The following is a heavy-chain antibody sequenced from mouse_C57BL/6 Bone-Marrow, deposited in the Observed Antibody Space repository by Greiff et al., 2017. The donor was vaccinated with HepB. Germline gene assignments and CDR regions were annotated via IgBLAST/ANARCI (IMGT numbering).Heavy chain of an antibody. CDR3: ARSAAIYYDYDNLAY. CDR1: GYTFTDYN. CDR2: INPNNGGT. Sequence: VQLQQSGPELVKPGASVKIPCKASGYTFTDYNMDWVKQSHGKSLEWIGDINPNNGGTIYNQKFKGKATLTVDKSSSTAYMELRSLTSEDTAVYYCARSAAIYYDYDNLAYWGQGTLVTVSA. V-gene: IGHV1-18*01. D-gene: IGHD2-4*01. J-gene: IGHJ3*01.